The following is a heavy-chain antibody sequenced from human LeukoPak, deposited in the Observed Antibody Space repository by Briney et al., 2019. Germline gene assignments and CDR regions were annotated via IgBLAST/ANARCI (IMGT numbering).Heavy chain of an antibody. CDR1: GFTFSSYA. CDR2: ISYDGSNK. D-gene: IGHD6-19*01. Sequence: GGSLRLSCAASGFTFSSYAMHWVRQAPGKGLEWVAVISYDGSNKYYADSVKGRFTISRDNSKNTLYLQMNSLRAEDTAVYYCARATGIAVAGTGGVGLFDYWGQGTLVTVSS. CDR3: ARATGIAVAGTGGVGLFDY. V-gene: IGHV3-30*04. J-gene: IGHJ4*02.